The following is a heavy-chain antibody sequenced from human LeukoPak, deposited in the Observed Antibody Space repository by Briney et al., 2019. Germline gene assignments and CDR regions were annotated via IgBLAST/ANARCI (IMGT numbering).Heavy chain of an antibody. J-gene: IGHJ4*02. CDR2: IIPIFGTA. Sequence: ASVKVSCKASGGTFSSYVISWVRQAPGQGLEWMGGIIPIFGTANYAQKFQGRVTITADESTSTAYMELSSLRSKDTAVYYCASRLERYCSGGSCYPEDYWGQGTLVTVSS. V-gene: IGHV1-69*13. D-gene: IGHD2-15*01. CDR3: ASRLERYCSGGSCYPEDY. CDR1: GGTFSSYV.